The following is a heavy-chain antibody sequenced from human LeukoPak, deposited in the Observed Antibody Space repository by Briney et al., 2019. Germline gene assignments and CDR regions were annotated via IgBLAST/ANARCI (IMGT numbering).Heavy chain of an antibody. CDR1: GYRFTSFW. D-gene: IGHD2-15*01. J-gene: IGHJ6*02. CDR3: ARGYCSGGSCYSRARAYYYYGMDV. Sequence: GGSLKISCKGSGYRFTSFWIGWVRQMPGKGLEWMGIFYPGDSDTRYRPSFQGQVTISADKSISTAYLQWSSLMASDTAMYYGARGYCSGGSCYSRARAYYYYGMDVWGQGTTVTVSS. CDR2: FYPGDSDT. V-gene: IGHV5-51*01.